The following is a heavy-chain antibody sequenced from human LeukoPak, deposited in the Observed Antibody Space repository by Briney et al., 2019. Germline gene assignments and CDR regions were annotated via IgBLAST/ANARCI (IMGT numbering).Heavy chain of an antibody. D-gene: IGHD1-26*01. V-gene: IGHV3-73*01. CDR2: IRSKTNSYAT. J-gene: IGHJ4*02. CDR3: TRSGSYSDD. CDR1: GFSVSSNY. Sequence: GGSLRLSCAASGFSVSSNYMSWVRQAPGKGLEWVGRIRSKTNSYATAYAASVKGRFTISRDDSKNTAYLQMNSLKTEDTAVYYCTRSGSYSDDWGQGTLVTVSS.